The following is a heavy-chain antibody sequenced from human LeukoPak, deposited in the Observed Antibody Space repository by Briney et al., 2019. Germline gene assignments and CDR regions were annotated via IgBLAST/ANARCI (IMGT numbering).Heavy chain of an antibody. CDR3: ARDGSGSYYGGYYYYYMDV. CDR1: GYTFTSYY. V-gene: IGHV1-46*01. Sequence: ASVKVSCKASGYTFTSYYMHWVRQAPGQGLEWMGIINPSGGSTSYAQKFQGRVTMTRDTSTSTVYMELSSLRSEDTAVYYCARDGSGSYYGGYYYYYMDVWGKGTTVTISS. D-gene: IGHD1-26*01. CDR2: INPSGGST. J-gene: IGHJ6*03.